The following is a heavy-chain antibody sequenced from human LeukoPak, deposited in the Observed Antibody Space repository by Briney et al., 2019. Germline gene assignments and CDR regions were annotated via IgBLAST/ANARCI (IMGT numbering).Heavy chain of an antibody. CDR1: GFTFSGYW. D-gene: IGHD7-27*01. Sequence: GGSLRLSCTVSGFTFSGYWMSWVRQAPGKGLEWVANIRDDGGLKNYVDSVKGRFTISRDNAKNSVSLQMNSLRAEDTAVYYCARDLPWGYFDYWGQGTLVTVSS. J-gene: IGHJ4*02. V-gene: IGHV3-7*01. CDR2: IRDDGGLK. CDR3: ARDLPWGYFDY.